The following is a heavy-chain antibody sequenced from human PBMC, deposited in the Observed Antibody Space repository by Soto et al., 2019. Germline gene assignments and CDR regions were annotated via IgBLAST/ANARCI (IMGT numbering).Heavy chain of an antibody. CDR1: GFTFSSYA. CDR2: ISGSGGST. J-gene: IGHJ6*02. Sequence: SLRLSCAASGFTFSSYAMSWVRQAPGKGLEWVSAISGSGGSTYYADSVKGRFTISRDNSKNTLYLQMNSLRAEDTAVYYCATDPRLYYYYGMDVWGQGTTVTVSS. V-gene: IGHV3-23*01. CDR3: ATDPRLYYYYGMDV.